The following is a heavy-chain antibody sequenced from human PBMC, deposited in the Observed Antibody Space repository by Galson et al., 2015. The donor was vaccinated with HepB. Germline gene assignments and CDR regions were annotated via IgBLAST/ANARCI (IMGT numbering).Heavy chain of an antibody. D-gene: IGHD5-12*01. V-gene: IGHV1-18*01. CDR3: ARGGFYGAYDSLDY. J-gene: IGHJ4*02. CDR2: VSPYNGNI. CDR1: GYTFTSSG. Sequence: SVKVSCKASGYTFTSSGINWVRQAPGQGLEWMGWVSPYNGNINYAQKFQGRVTMTTDTSTTTAYMELRSLRSDDTAVYYCARGGFYGAYDSLDYWGQGTLVTVSS.